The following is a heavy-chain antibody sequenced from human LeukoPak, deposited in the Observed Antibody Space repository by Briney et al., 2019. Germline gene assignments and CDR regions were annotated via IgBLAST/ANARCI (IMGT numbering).Heavy chain of an antibody. D-gene: IGHD5-24*01. CDR1: GSILRSQW. Sequence: QPGGSLRLSCAASGSILRSQWMTWVRQAPGKGLEWVANMKEDGTQTYYLESVRGRFTISRDYAKDSLYLQMDSLSVEDTPVYYCVAKRRIHPNYSDYWGQGTLVTVSS. CDR2: MKEDGTQT. J-gene: IGHJ4*02. CDR3: VAKRRIHPNYSDY. V-gene: IGHV3-7*01.